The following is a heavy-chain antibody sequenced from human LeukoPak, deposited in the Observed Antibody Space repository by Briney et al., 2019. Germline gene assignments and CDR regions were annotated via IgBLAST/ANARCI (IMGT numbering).Heavy chain of an antibody. Sequence: SETLSLTCTVSGGSISSGDYYWSWIRQPPGKGLEWIGYIYYSGSTYYNPSLKSRVTISVDTSKNQFSLKLSSVTAADTAVYYCARNFRYGSGTYNWFDPWGQGTLVTVSS. CDR3: ARNFRYGSGTYNWFDP. CDR2: IYYSGST. D-gene: IGHD3-10*01. CDR1: GGSISSGDYY. J-gene: IGHJ5*02. V-gene: IGHV4-30-4*01.